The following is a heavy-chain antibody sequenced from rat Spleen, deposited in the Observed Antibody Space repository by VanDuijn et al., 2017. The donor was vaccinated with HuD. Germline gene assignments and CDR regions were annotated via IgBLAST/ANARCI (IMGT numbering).Heavy chain of an antibody. J-gene: IGHJ4*01. CDR1: GFTFDDYG. CDR2: INWGGSST. D-gene: IGHD1-12*01. V-gene: IGHV5-29*01. Sequence: EVQLVESGGGLVQPGRSLKVSCAASGFTFDDYGMAWVRQAPKNGLEWVASINWGGSSTYYPDNVKGRFTISRDNAKNALYLQMNNLRSEDTAIYYCTRYYEGYDMNAWGQGASVTVSS. CDR3: TRYYEGYDMNA.